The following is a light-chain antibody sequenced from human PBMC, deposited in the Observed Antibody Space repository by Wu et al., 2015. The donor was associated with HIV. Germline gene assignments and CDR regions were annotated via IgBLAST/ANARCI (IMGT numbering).Light chain of an antibody. Sequence: EILMTQSPATPSLSPGERATLSCRASQSVGANLAWYQHKRGQAPRLVISGAFTRATGIPVRFSGDGSGPDFTLTISNVQAEDSATYYCQQYESRPYTFGQGTNLEIK. CDR1: QSVGAN. CDR2: GAF. V-gene: IGKV3-15*01. J-gene: IGKJ2*01. CDR3: QQYESRPYT.